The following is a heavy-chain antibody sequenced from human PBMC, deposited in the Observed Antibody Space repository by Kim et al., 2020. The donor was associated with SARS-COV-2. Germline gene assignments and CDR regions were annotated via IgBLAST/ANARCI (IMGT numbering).Heavy chain of an antibody. Sequence: SETLSLTCTVSGGSITSSTYYWGWIRQPPGKGLEWIGSFYYSGNTYYNPSLKSRVTISVDTSKNQFSLYLSSVTAADTAVYYCARHRSIAARGTVYYYYGMDVWGQGTTVTVSS. D-gene: IGHD6-13*01. J-gene: IGHJ6*02. CDR2: FYYSGNT. CDR3: ARHRSIAARGTVYYYYGMDV. V-gene: IGHV4-39*01. CDR1: GGSITSSTYY.